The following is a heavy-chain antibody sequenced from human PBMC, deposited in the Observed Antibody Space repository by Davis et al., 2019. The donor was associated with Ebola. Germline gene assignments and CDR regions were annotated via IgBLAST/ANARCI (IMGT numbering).Heavy chain of an antibody. CDR3: ARVPYYYYGMDV. V-gene: IGHV3-7*01. Sequence: ETLSLTCAASGFTFSSYWMSWVRQAPGKGLEWVANIKQDGSEKYYVDSVKGRFTISRDNAKNSLYLQMNSLRAEDTAVYYCARVPYYYYGMDVWGQGTTVTVSS. CDR2: IKQDGSEK. J-gene: IGHJ6*02. CDR1: GFTFSSYW.